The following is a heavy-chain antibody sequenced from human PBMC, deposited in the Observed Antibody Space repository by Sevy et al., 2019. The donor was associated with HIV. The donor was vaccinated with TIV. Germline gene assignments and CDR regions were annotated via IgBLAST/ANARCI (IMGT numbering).Heavy chain of an antibody. CDR2: ISGRGTTR. CDR1: GFPFSSYA. CDR3: AKELFGGEAAFYWYFDL. D-gene: IGHD3-16*01. V-gene: IGHV3-23*01. J-gene: IGHJ2*01. Sequence: GGSLRLSCAASGFPFSSYAMSWVRQAPGKGLEWVSGISGRGTTRYYADSVKGRFTISRDNSKNTLYLQMNSLRAEDTAVYYCAKELFGGEAAFYWYFDLWGRGTLVTVSS.